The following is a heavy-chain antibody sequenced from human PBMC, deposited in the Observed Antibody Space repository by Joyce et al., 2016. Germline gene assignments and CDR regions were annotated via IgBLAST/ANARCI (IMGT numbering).Heavy chain of an antibody. CDR3: ARAMTAVVAYTLRDGFDV. J-gene: IGHJ3*01. D-gene: IGHD2-15*01. V-gene: IGHV3-23*04. Sequence: ERQLVEWGGTVVNPGGSLRLSCKVYHSRSNKFFMAWVRQAPGKGLEWVSAIGASGSGIYYADSVKGRFSISRDNSNNMMYLQMTSLQIEDTATYFCARAMTAVVAYTLRDGFDVWGQGTLVAVSS. CDR2: IGASGSGI. CDR1: HSRSNKFF.